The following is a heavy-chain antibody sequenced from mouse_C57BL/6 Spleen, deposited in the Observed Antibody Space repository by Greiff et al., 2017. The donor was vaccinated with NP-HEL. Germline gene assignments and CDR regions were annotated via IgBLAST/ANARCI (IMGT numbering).Heavy chain of an antibody. CDR3: ASELGLFAY. Sequence: QVQLQQPGAELVRPGTSVKLSCKASGYTFTSYWMHWVKQRPGQGLEWIGVIDPSDSYTNYNQKFKGKATLTVDTSSSTAYMQLSSLTSEDSAVYYCASELGLFAYWGQGTLVTVSA. CDR2: IDPSDSYT. V-gene: IGHV1-59*01. J-gene: IGHJ3*01. CDR1: GYTFTSYW. D-gene: IGHD4-1*01.